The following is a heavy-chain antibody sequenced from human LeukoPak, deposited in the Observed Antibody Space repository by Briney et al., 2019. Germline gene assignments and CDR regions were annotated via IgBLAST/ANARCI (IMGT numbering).Heavy chain of an antibody. J-gene: IGHJ6*03. Sequence: GGSLRPSCAASGLTFSNNAMKWVRQAPGKGLEWVSTISGPGGSTYYGDSVKGRFTTSRDNSKNTVYLQMNSLRADDTAIYYCAKGDYGYYYYMDVWGKGTTVSVSS. D-gene: IGHD4-17*01. CDR3: AKGDYGYYYYMDV. CDR2: ISGPGGST. CDR1: GLTFSNNA. V-gene: IGHV3-23*01.